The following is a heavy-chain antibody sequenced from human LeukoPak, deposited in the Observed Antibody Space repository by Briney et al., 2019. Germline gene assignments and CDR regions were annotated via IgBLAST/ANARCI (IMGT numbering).Heavy chain of an antibody. CDR1: GFTFSTHW. V-gene: IGHV3-74*01. CDR2: ISGDGSGT. Sequence: GGSLRLSCAASGFTFSTHWMYWVRQAPGKELVWVSRISGDGSGTNYADSVKGRFTISRDTAKDTLYLQMTSLRVEDTAVYSCASLLTPYHGSGGGGMDVWGQGTTVTVSS. CDR3: ASLLTPYHGSGGGGMDV. D-gene: IGHD3-10*01. J-gene: IGHJ6*02.